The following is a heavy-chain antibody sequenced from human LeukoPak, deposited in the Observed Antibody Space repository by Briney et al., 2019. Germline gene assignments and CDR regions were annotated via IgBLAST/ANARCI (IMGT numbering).Heavy chain of an antibody. CDR2: FRGSGLST. V-gene: IGHV3-23*01. Sequence: GGSLRLSCAASGFTFSSYAMSWVRQAPGKGLKWGSGFRGSGLSTFYADSVKGRFTISRDNSKNTLYLQMNSLRAEDTAVYYCAKGQRFYGEYYFDYWGQGTLVTVSS. J-gene: IGHJ4*02. CDR1: GFTFSSYA. CDR3: AKGQRFYGEYYFDY. D-gene: IGHD4-17*01.